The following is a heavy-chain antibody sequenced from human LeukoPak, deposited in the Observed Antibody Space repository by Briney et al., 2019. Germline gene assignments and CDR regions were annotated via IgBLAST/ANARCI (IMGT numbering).Heavy chain of an antibody. CDR3: VRDSPGYGAYDFD. V-gene: IGHV3-7*01. CDR1: GFTFSSYW. CDR2: IKEDGSAK. Sequence: GGSLRLSCAASGFTFSSYWMSWVRQAPGKGLEWAANIKEDGSAKYYVDSVKGRFTISRDNAKNSLYLQMNNLSAEDTAVYYCVRDSPGYGAYDFDWGQGTLVTVSS. D-gene: IGHD5-12*01. J-gene: IGHJ4*02.